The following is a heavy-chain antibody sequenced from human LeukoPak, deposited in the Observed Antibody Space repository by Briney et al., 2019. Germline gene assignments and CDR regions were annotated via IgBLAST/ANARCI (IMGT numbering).Heavy chain of an antibody. V-gene: IGHV1-69*04. CDR2: IIPILGIA. CDR3: ANLYGSGSPPVDY. CDR1: GGTFISYA. Sequence: SVKVSCKASGGTFISYAISWVRQAPGQGLEWMGRIIPILGIANYAQKFQGRVTITADKSTSTAYMELSSLRSEDTAVYYCANLYGSGSPPVDYWGQGTLVTVSS. J-gene: IGHJ4*02. D-gene: IGHD3-10*01.